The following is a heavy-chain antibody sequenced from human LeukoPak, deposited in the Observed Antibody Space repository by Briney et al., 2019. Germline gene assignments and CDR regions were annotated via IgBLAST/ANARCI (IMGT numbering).Heavy chain of an antibody. Sequence: GESLKISCKGSGYSFTSYWIGWVRQMPGKGLEWMGIIYPGDSDTRYSPSFQGQVTISADKSISTAYLQWSSLKASDTAMYYCARQVRAGPDYYGMDVWGQGTTVTVSS. CDR2: IYPGDSDT. CDR1: GYSFTSYW. CDR3: ARQVRAGPDYYGMDV. J-gene: IGHJ6*02. D-gene: IGHD3-22*01. V-gene: IGHV5-51*01.